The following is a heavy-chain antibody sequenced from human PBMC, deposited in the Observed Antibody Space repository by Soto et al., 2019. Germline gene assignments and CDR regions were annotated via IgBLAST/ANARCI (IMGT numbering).Heavy chain of an antibody. Sequence: QVQLVQSGAEVKKPGSSVKVSCKASGGTFSSYAFSWVRQAPGQGLEWMGRIIPILATPNYAQKFQGRVTITADESTSTAYMELSTLRSADTAVYFCASSSGYWGDAFDIWGQGTMVTVSS. CDR2: IIPILATP. V-gene: IGHV1-69*11. D-gene: IGHD3-22*01. CDR1: GGTFSSYA. CDR3: ASSSGYWGDAFDI. J-gene: IGHJ3*02.